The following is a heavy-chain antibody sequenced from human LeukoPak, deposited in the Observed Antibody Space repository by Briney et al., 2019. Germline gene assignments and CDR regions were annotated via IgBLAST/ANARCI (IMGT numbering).Heavy chain of an antibody. CDR1: GFTFSSYA. D-gene: IGHD3-9*01. J-gene: IGHJ4*02. V-gene: IGHV3-30*04. CDR2: ISYDGSNK. CDR3: AREATYYGILTGYYNGPFDY. Sequence: GGSLRLSCAASGFTFSSYAMHWVRQAPGKGLEWVAVISYDGSNKYYADSVKGRFTISRDNSKNTLYLQMNSLRAEDTAVHYCAREATYYGILTGYYNGPFDYWGQGTLVTVSS.